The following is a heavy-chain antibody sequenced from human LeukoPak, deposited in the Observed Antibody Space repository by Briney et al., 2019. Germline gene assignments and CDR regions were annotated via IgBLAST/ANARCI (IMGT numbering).Heavy chain of an antibody. D-gene: IGHD1-26*01. J-gene: IGHJ6*02. CDR3: AKDREDSEYYGLDV. CDR1: GFTFSSYG. CDR2: ISYDGSNK. V-gene: IGHV3-30*18. Sequence: GGSLRLSCAASGFTFSSYGMHWVRQAPGKGLEWVAVISYDGSNKYYADSVKGRFTISRDNSKNTLYLQMNSLRAGDTAVYYCAKDREDSEYYGLDVWGQGTTVTVSS.